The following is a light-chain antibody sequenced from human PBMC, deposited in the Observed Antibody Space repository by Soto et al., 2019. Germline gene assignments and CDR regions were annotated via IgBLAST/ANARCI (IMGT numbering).Light chain of an antibody. Sequence: DIQMTQSPSSLSASVGDRVTITCRTSQSISTYLNWYQQKPGKAPKLLIYAASSLQTGVPSRFSGSESGTDFTLTISSLQHEYFATYYCQQSYSTPRTFGQGTKLEIK. V-gene: IGKV1-39*01. CDR3: QQSYSTPRT. CDR2: AAS. CDR1: QSISTY. J-gene: IGKJ2*01.